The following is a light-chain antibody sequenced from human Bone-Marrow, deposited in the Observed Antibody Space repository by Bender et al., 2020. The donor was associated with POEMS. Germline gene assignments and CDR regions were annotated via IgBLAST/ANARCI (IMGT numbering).Light chain of an antibody. Sequence: QSALTQPASVSGSPGQSITISCTGTSMDIGAYTFVSWYQQRPGQALKLMIYEVSKRPSGVSNRFSGSKSGNTASLTISGLQADDEADYYCTSYTTGTTPVVFGGGTKLTVL. CDR1: SMDIGAYTF. J-gene: IGLJ2*01. CDR2: EVS. V-gene: IGLV2-14*01. CDR3: TSYTTGTTPVV.